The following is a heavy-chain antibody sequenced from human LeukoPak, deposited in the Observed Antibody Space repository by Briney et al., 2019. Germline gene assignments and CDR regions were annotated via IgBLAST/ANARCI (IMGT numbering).Heavy chain of an antibody. D-gene: IGHD1-20*01. Sequence: PGGSLRLSCAASGFAFNTYEMKWVRQAPGKGLEWVSYISSSGSSIYYADSVKGRFTISRDNAKNSLYLQMTSLRAEDTAVYYCARVGAYAAVNWWGQGTLVTVSS. CDR1: GFAFNTYE. V-gene: IGHV3-48*03. CDR3: ARVGAYAAVNW. J-gene: IGHJ4*02. CDR2: ISSSGSSI.